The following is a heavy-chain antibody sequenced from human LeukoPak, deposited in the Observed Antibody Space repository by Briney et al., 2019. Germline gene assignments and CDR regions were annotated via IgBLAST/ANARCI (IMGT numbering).Heavy chain of an antibody. J-gene: IGHJ4*02. Sequence: AGGSLRLSCAASGFTFNTFGMHWVRQAPGKGLEWVAVIWYDGSNKYYADSVKGRFTISRDNAKNSLYLQMNSLRAEDTAVYYCASTQKLWFGELLSPRDYWGQGTLVTVSS. D-gene: IGHD3-10*01. CDR1: GFTFNTFG. V-gene: IGHV3-33*08. CDR2: IWYDGSNK. CDR3: ASTQKLWFGELLSPRDY.